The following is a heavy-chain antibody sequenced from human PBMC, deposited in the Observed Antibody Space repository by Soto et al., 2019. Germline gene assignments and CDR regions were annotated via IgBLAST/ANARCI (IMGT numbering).Heavy chain of an antibody. V-gene: IGHV4-59*01. D-gene: IGHD3-16*01. CDR2: FHYSLNT. J-gene: IGHJ5*02. CDR1: GDSITSNY. CDR3: AKTKEGGFDP. Sequence: QVQLQESGTGLVRPSETLSLTCTVSGDSITSNYWRWIRQSPGQGLAWIGYFHYSLNTNYKPFLYSRVIISVNTSKNQFFLNLTSVTSAVMAIHYCAKTKEGGFDPCGQGILVNVSS.